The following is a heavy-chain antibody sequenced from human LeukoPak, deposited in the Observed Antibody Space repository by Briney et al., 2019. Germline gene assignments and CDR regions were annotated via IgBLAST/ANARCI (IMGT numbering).Heavy chain of an antibody. J-gene: IGHJ4*02. CDR2: IWYDGSNK. D-gene: IGHD6-19*01. CDR3: ARVTDSSGWYWYFDY. CDR1: GFTFSSYG. V-gene: IGHV3-33*01. Sequence: GGSLRLSCAASGFTFSSYGMHWVRQAPGKGLEWVAVIWYDGSNKYYADSVKGRFTISRDNSKNTLYLQMNSLRAGDTAVYYCARVTDSSGWYWYFDYWGQGTLVTVSS.